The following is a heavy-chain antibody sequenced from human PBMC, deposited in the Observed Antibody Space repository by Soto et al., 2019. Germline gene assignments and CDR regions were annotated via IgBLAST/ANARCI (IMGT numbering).Heavy chain of an antibody. Sequence: SETLSLTCTVSAGSISSYYWSWIRQPQGKGLEWIVYIYYSGSTNYNPSLKSRVTISADTSKNQFSLKLSYVTAADTAVYYWARRAPNLQYDCVWGQGVLVTVSS. CDR1: AGSISSYY. D-gene: IGHD1-1*01. CDR3: ARRAPNLQYDCV. CDR2: IYYSGST. J-gene: IGHJ4*02. V-gene: IGHV4-59*08.